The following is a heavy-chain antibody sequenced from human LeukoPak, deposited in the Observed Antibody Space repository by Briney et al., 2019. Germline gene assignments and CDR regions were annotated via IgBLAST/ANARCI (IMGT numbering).Heavy chain of an antibody. CDR1: GFTFSSYG. D-gene: IGHD3-22*01. J-gene: IGHJ4*02. V-gene: IGHV3-30*03. CDR3: ARDPYDFWSRGYYDSSGYFDY. CDR2: ISYDGSVI. Sequence: GRSLRLSCAASGFTFSSYGMHWVRQAPGKGLEWVAIISYDGSVIYYADSVKGRFTISRDNSKNTLYLQMNSLRAEDTAVYYCARDPYDFWSRGYYDSSGYFDYWGQGTLVTVSS.